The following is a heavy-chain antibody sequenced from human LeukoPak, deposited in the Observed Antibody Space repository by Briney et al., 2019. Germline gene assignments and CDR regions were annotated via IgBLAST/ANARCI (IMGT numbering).Heavy chain of an antibody. D-gene: IGHD6-19*01. CDR1: GFTFSSYS. V-gene: IGHV3-23*01. CDR3: AKSPDVAGTGRFDY. J-gene: IGHJ4*02. Sequence: GGSLRLSCAASGFTFSSYSMNWVRQAPGKGLEWVSTISGDGGGTYYADSVKGRFTISRDNSKNTLFLQMNSLRAEDTALYYCAKSPDVAGTGRFDYWGQGTLVTVSS. CDR2: ISGDGGGT.